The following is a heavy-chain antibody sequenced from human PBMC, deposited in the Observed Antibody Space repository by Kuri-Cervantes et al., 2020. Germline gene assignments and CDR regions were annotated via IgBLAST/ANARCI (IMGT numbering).Heavy chain of an antibody. CDR3: AREREYSGSYLGYYYYGMDV. CDR2: INPNSGGT. J-gene: IGHJ6*02. CDR1: GYTFTGYY. V-gene: IGHV1-2*02. Sequence: ASVKVSCKASGYTFTGYYMHWVRQAPGQGLEWMGWINPNSGGTNYAQKFQGRVTMTRDTSISTAYMELSRLRSDDTAVYYCAREREYSGSYLGYYYYGMDVWGQGTTVTVSS. D-gene: IGHD1-26*01.